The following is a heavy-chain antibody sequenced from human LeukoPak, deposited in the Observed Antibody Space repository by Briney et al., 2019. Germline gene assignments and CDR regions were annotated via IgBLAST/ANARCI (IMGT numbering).Heavy chain of an antibody. CDR2: ISYDGSNK. V-gene: IGHV3-30-3*01. Sequence: GGSLRLSCAASGFTFSSYAMHWVRQAPGKGLEWVAVISYDGSNKYYADSVKGRFTISRDNSKNTLYLQMNSLRAEDTAVYYCARVSLLLNGDYWGQGTLVTVSS. CDR3: ARVSLLLNGDY. D-gene: IGHD2-15*01. CDR1: GFTFSSYA. J-gene: IGHJ4*02.